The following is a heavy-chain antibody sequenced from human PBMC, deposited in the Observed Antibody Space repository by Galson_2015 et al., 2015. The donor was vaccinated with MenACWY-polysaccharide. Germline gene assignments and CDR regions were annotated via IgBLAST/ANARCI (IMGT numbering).Heavy chain of an antibody. Sequence: SLRLSCAASGFTFDNYAMHWVWQAPGKGLEWVSGISWDSGSIGYADSVKGRFTISRDNAKNSLYLQMNSLRAEDTALYYCAKGVCSSTSCYTFDFDYWGQGTLVTVSS. D-gene: IGHD2-2*02. J-gene: IGHJ4*02. V-gene: IGHV3-9*01. CDR1: GFTFDNYA. CDR2: ISWDSGSI. CDR3: AKGVCSSTSCYTFDFDY.